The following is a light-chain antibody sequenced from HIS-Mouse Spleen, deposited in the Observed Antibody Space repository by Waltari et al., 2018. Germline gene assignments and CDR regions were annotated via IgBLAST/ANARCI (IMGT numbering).Light chain of an antibody. J-gene: IGLJ1*01. CDR3: SSYTSSSTV. V-gene: IGLV2-18*02. CDR2: EVS. CDR1: SSAVVIYNR. Sequence: QSALTQPPSVSGSPGPSVTISCTAPSSAVVIYNRVSWYQQPPGTAPKLMIYEVSNRPSGVPDRFSGSKSGNTASLTISGLQAEDEADYYCSSYTSSSTVFGTGTKVTVL.